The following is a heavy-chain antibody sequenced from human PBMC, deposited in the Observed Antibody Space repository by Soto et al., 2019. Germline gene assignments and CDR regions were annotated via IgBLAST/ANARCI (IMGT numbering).Heavy chain of an antibody. CDR2: LYGSGRGI. CDR1: GFTFSSYA. Sequence: EVQLLESGGGLVQPGGSLRLSCAASGFTFSSYAMIWIRQVPGKGLEWDSGLYGSGRGIHYADSVKGRFTISRDNSAYAVYLQMNNLRVDDTAVYYCAKDAVAGDGVWLAHAWGRGTAVAVSS. V-gene: IGHV3-23*01. CDR3: AKDAVAGDGVWLAHA. D-gene: IGHD4-17*01. J-gene: IGHJ5*02.